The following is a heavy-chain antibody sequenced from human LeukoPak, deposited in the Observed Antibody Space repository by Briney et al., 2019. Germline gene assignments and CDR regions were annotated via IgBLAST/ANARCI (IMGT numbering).Heavy chain of an antibody. Sequence: PSETLSLTCIVSGGSISRSSYYWGWLRQPPGKGLEWIGSISDSGSTYYSPSLKSRVTISVDTSKNQFSLKLSSVTAADTAVYYCARLQVHCGGDCYTRWFDPWGQGTLVTVSS. V-gene: IGHV4-39*01. D-gene: IGHD2-21*02. J-gene: IGHJ5*02. CDR3: ARLQVHCGGDCYTRWFDP. CDR1: GGSISRSSYY. CDR2: ISDSGST.